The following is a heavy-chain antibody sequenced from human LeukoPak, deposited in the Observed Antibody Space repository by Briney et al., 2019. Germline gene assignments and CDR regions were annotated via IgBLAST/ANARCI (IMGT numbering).Heavy chain of an antibody. CDR1: GFTFSSYA. V-gene: IGHV3-30-3*01. Sequence: GGSLRLSCAASGFTFSSYAMHWVRQAPGKGLEGVAVISYDGSNKYYADSVKGRFTISRDNSKNTLYLQMNSLRAEDTAVYYCAKEGGGADYFDYWGQGTLVTVSS. D-gene: IGHD3-16*01. CDR3: AKEGGGADYFDY. J-gene: IGHJ4*02. CDR2: ISYDGSNK.